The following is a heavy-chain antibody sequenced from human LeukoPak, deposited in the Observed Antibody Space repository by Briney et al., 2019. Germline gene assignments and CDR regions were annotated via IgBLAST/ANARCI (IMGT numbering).Heavy chain of an antibody. D-gene: IGHD3-22*01. CDR2: ISGSSSYT. J-gene: IGHJ4*02. CDR3: ARDTNYYYSSGYYAGSDFDY. Sequence: PGGSLRLSCAASGFTFNTYSLNWVRQAPGTGLEWVSSISGSSSYTYYSDLVKGRFTISRDDARNSLYLQMNSLRAEDTAVYYCARDTNYYYSSGYYAGSDFDYWGQGTLVTVSS. V-gene: IGHV3-21*01. CDR1: GFTFNTYS.